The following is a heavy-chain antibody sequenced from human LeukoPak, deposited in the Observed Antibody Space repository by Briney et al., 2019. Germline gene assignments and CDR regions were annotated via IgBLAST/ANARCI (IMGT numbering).Heavy chain of an antibody. CDR1: GFTFSSYS. V-gene: IGHV3-21*01. CDR3: LLIYDRWELPKGYYFDY. D-gene: IGHD1-26*01. CDR2: SSSSSSYI. Sequence: GGSLRLSCAASGFTFSSYSMNWVRQAPGKGLEWVSSSSSSSSYIYYADSVKGRFTISRDNAKNSLYLQMNSLRAEDTAVYYYLLIYDRWELPKGYYFDYWGQGTLVTVSS. J-gene: IGHJ4*02.